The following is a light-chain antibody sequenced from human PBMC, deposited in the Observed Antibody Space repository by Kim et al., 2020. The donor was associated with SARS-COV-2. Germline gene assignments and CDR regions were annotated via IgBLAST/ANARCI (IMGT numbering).Light chain of an antibody. CDR2: DAT. CDR1: QTINKK. Sequence: SPGERATRSCRASQTINKKLVWYQHKPGQAPRLLIYDATTRATGVPARFIGSGSETDFTLTISSLQSEDFAVYYCQQSNDWPPLTFGQGTKVEIK. J-gene: IGKJ1*01. V-gene: IGKV3-15*01. CDR3: QQSNDWPPLT.